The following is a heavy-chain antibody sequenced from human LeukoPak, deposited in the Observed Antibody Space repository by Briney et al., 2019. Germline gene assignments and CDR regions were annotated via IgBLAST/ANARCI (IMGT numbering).Heavy chain of an antibody. CDR3: ARNSCSGGSRPVGY. J-gene: IGHJ4*02. Sequence: GGPLRLSCAASGFTFRSYAMHWVRRAPGKGLEWVAVISYDGSNKYSADPVKGRFTISRDNSKNTLCLQMNSLTAEDTAVCYRARNSCSGGSRPVGYWGQGTLVTVSS. CDR1: GFTFRSYA. V-gene: IGHV3-30-3*01. CDR2: ISYDGSNK. D-gene: IGHD2-15*01.